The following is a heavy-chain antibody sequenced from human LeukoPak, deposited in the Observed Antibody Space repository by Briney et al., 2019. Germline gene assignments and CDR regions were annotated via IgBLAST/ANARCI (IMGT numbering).Heavy chain of an antibody. CDR2: INPSGGST. CDR1: GYTFTSYG. D-gene: IGHD3-3*01. V-gene: IGHV1-46*01. Sequence: ASVKVSCKASGYTFTSYGISWVRQAPGQGLEWMGIINPSGGSTSYAQKFQGRVTMTRDTSTSTVYMELSSLRSEDTAVYYCARALETNYDFWSGNGAPDIWGQGTMVTVSS. J-gene: IGHJ3*02. CDR3: ARALETNYDFWSGNGAPDI.